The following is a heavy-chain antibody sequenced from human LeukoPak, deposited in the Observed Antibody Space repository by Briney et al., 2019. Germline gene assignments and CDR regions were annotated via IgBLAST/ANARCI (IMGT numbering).Heavy chain of an antibody. V-gene: IGHV3-23*01. CDR3: AKYRTTSAPPRNFDY. D-gene: IGHD1-14*01. CDR2: IGSDSGGI. CDR1: GYTFSSFA. J-gene: IGHJ4*02. Sequence: GGSLRLSCAASGYTFSSFAMIWVRQAPGKGLEWVSVIGSDSGGIQYADSVKGRFTISRDNSKNTLYLQMNSLRADDTAVYYCAKYRTTSAPPRNFDYWGQGTLVTVSS.